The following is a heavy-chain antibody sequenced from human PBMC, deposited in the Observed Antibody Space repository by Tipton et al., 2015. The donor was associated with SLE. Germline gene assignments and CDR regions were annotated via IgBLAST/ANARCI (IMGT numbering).Heavy chain of an antibody. CDR2: IYYSGST. CDR3: VRERKYVVRFRELVAPDL. D-gene: IGHD1-26*01. CDR1: GGSISSYY. Sequence: TLSLTCTVSGGSISSYYWSWIRQPTGKGLEWIGYIYYSGSTNYNPSLKSRVTISVGTSKNQFSLKLSSVTAADTAMYYCVRERKYVVRFRELVAPDLWVQGTAITVSS. J-gene: IGHJ3*01. V-gene: IGHV4-59*12.